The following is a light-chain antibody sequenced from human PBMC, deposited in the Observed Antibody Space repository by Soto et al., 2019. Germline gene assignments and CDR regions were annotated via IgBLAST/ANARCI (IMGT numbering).Light chain of an antibody. Sequence: DIQMTQTPSTRSASVGDRVTMTCRASQSISSWLAWYQQKPGKAPKLLIYKASSLESGVPSRFSGSGSGTEFTLTISSLQPDDFATYYCQQYNSYLWTFGQGTKVEIK. CDR3: QQYNSYLWT. V-gene: IGKV1-5*03. J-gene: IGKJ1*01. CDR2: KAS. CDR1: QSISSW.